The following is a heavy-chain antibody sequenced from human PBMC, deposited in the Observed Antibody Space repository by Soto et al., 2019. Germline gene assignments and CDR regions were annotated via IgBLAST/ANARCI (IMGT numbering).Heavy chain of an antibody. J-gene: IGHJ6*02. CDR2: ILYDGSDK. Sequence: QVQLVESGGGVVLTGRSLRLSCVASGFAFGNYGLHWVRQPPGKGLEWVASILYDGSDKFYADSVKGRFTVSRDDSKKTFYVQMDSLRADDTAVYFCARWGEVSHNPGGNYYYGMDVWGQGTTVTVSS. CDR1: GFAFGNYG. CDR3: ARWGEVSHNPGGNYYYGMDV. V-gene: IGHV3-30*03. D-gene: IGHD3-16*01.